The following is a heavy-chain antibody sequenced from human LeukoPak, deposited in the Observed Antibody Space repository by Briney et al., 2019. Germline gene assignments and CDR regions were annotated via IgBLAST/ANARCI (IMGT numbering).Heavy chain of an antibody. CDR2: ISGSGRST. CDR1: GFTFSSHA. CDR3: AKQGNFDY. V-gene: IGHV3-23*01. J-gene: IGHJ4*02. D-gene: IGHD3-10*01. Sequence: GGSLRLSCAASGFTFSSHAMRWVRQAPGKGLQWVSSISGSGRSTYYADSVKGRFTISRDSSKNTLYLQMNSLRVEDTAVYYCAKQGNFDYWGQGTLVTVSS.